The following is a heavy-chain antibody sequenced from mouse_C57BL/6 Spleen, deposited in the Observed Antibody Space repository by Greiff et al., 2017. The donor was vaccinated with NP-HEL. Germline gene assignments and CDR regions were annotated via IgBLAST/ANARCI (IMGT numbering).Heavy chain of an antibody. V-gene: IGHV1-64*01. CDR2: IHPNSGST. CDR3: HYYGSPHAMDY. D-gene: IGHD1-1*01. J-gene: IGHJ4*01. Sequence: VQLQQPGAELVKPGASVKLSCKASGYTFTSYWMHWVKQRPGQGLEWIGMIHPNSGSTNYNEKFKSKATLTVDKSSSTAYMQLSSLTSEDSAVYYCHYYGSPHAMDYWGQGTSVTVSS. CDR1: GYTFTSYW.